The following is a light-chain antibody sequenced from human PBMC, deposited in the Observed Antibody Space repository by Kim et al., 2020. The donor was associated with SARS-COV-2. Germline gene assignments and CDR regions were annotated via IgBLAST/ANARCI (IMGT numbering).Light chain of an antibody. CDR1: QSVLYSSNNKSY. J-gene: IGKJ2*01. CDR3: QQLYNCPYT. Sequence: RATINCKSSQSVLYSSNNKSYLAWYQQIPGLPPKLLIYCASTRDSGVPGRFSRSGSGTDFTLTLRRLQAEDVAVYYRQQLYNCPYTFGQGTKLEF. V-gene: IGKV4-1*01. CDR2: CAS.